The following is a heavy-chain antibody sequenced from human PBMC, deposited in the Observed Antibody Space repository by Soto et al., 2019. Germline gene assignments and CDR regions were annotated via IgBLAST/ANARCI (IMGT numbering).Heavy chain of an antibody. D-gene: IGHD1-26*01. Sequence: SVKVSFKASGYTFTGYYMHLLLHAPGQLLELMGWINPNSGGTNYAQKFQGRVTMTRDTSISTAYMELSRLRSDDTAVYYCARSGSGSYYTGRAGYFDYWGQGTLVTVSS. CDR1: GYTFTGYY. J-gene: IGHJ4*02. CDR3: ARSGSGSYYTGRAGYFDY. CDR2: INPNSGGT. V-gene: IGHV1-2*02.